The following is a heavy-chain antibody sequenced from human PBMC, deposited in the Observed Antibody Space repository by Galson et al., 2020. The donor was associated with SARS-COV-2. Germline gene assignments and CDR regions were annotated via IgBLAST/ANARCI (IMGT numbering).Heavy chain of an antibody. CDR3: ARVFKTTATTWVAFDI. CDR1: GGSFSDYY. D-gene: IGHD4-17*01. CDR2: INHSGST. J-gene: IGHJ3*02. Sequence: SETLSLTCAVYGGSFSDYYWSWIRQPPGKGLEWIGEINHSGSTKYNPSFKSPVTLSVDTSKKQFSLKLSSVTAADTAVYYCARVFKTTATTWVAFDIWGQGTLVTVSS. V-gene: IGHV4-34*01.